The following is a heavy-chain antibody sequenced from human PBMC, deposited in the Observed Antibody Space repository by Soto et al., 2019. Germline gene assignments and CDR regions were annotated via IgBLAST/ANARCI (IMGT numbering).Heavy chain of an antibody. CDR1: GGSIDLYS. D-gene: IGHD4-17*01. J-gene: IGHJ4*02. CDR3: ARGGWTMVTPYFDF. CDR2: IYYTGKT. Sequence: QVQLQESGPGLVQPSETLSLTCIVSGGSIDLYSWSWIRQSPGKGLELIGSIYYTGKTNSNPSLKSRVTISVDTSKNQLSLKVNSVTAADTAVYYCARGGWTMVTPYFDFWGQGTLVTVSS. V-gene: IGHV4-59*01.